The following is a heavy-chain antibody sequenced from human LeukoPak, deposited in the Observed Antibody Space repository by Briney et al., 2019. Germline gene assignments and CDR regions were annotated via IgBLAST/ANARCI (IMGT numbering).Heavy chain of an antibody. J-gene: IGHJ4*02. CDR1: GFTFSRHP. D-gene: IGHD6-19*01. CDR3: AKDPRTGAVSGIFYFDY. Sequence: GGSLRLSCAASGFTFSRHPMHWVRQAPGKGLEWVAVILYDGCEKYYTGSVKGRFTISRDNSKNTLYLQMDSLSHKDTAVYYCAKDPRTGAVSGIFYFDYWGQGTLLTVSS. V-gene: IGHV3-30*04. CDR2: ILYDGCEK.